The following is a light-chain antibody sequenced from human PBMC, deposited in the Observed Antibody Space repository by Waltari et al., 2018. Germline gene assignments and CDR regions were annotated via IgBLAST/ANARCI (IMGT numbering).Light chain of an antibody. J-gene: IGLJ2*01. CDR2: EVT. CDR3: CSYAGSSILI. Sequence: QSALTQPASVSGSPGQSITISCTGTISDVGSYNLVSWYQHPPAKAPKLMIYEVTKRPSGVSNRFSGSKSGNTASLTISGLQAEDEADYYCCSYAGSSILIFGGGTKLTVL. V-gene: IGLV2-23*02. CDR1: ISDVGSYNL.